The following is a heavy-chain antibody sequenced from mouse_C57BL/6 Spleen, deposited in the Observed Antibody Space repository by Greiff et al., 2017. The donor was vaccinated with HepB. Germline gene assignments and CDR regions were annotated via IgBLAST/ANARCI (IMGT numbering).Heavy chain of an antibody. CDR2: IDPEDGDT. CDR1: GFNIKDYY. J-gene: IGHJ4*01. D-gene: IGHD2-4*01. CDR3: TTDYEGGYAMDY. Sequence: VHVKQSGAELVRPGASVKLSCTASGFNIKDYYMHWVKQRPEQGLEWIGRIDPEDGDTEYAPKFQGKATMTADTSSNTAYLQLSSLTSEDTAVYYCTTDYEGGYAMDYWGQGTSVTVSS. V-gene: IGHV14-1*01.